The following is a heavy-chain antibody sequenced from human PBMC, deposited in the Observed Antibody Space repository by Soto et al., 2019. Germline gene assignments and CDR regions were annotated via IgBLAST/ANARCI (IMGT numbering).Heavy chain of an antibody. CDR3: AAADAYCSGGSCYPNYYYYGMDV. V-gene: IGHV1-58*02. D-gene: IGHD2-15*01. J-gene: IGHJ6*02. CDR1: GFTFTSSA. Sequence: QMQLVQSGPEVKKPGTSVKVSCKASGFTFTSSAMQWVRQARGQRLEWIGWIVVGSGNTNYAQKFQERVTITRDMSTSTAYMELSSLRSEDTAVYYCAAADAYCSGGSCYPNYYYYGMDVWGQGTTVTVSS. CDR2: IVVGSGNT.